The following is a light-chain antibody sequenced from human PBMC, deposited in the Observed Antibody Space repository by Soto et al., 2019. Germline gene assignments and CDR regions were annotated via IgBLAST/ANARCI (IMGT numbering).Light chain of an antibody. V-gene: IGLV1-40*01. J-gene: IGLJ3*02. Sequence: QAVVTQPPSVSGAPGQRVSISCTGSNSNIGAGYDVNWYQQLPGTAPKLLIYANIDRPSGVPDRFSGSKSGASAFLVITGVQAEDEAAYYCQSYYSSLGGSRVFGGGTQLTVL. CDR2: ANI. CDR1: NSNIGAGYD. CDR3: QSYYSSLGGSRV.